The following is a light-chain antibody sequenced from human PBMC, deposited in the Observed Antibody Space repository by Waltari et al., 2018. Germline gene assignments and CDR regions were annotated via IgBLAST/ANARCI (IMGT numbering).Light chain of an antibody. V-gene: IGLV2-14*03. CDR2: DVS. J-gene: IGLJ2*01. Sequence: QSALTQPASVSGSPGQSITLPCTGTSSDVGGYNYVPWYQQLPGKAPKLIIYDVSNRPSVVSNRFSGSKSGNTASLAISGLQAEDEADYYCSSSTSTSTLAFGGGTMLTVL. CDR3: SSSTSTSTLA. CDR1: SSDVGGYNY.